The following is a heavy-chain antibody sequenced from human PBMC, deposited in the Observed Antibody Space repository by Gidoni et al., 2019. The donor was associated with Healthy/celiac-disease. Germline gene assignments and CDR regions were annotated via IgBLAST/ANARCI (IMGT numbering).Heavy chain of an antibody. V-gene: IGHV3-9*01. CDR2: ISWNSGSI. CDR1: GFTFDDYA. CDR3: AKDRTTSLSGYYYMDV. J-gene: IGHJ6*03. Sequence: EVQLVESVGGLVQPGRSLRLSCAASGFTFDDYAMHWVRQAPGKGLEWVSGISWNSGSIGYADSVKGRFTISRDNAKNSLYLQMNSLRAEDTALYYCAKDRTTSLSGYYYMDVWGKGTTVTVSS. D-gene: IGHD4-17*01.